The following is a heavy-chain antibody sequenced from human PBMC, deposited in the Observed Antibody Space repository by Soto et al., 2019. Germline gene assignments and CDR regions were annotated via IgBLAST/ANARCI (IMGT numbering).Heavy chain of an antibody. CDR2: IYYSGST. D-gene: IGHD7-27*01. V-gene: IGHV4-59*01. CDR1: GGSISSYY. CDR3: ALGGSNWGSTAFDI. Sequence: SETLSLTCTVSGGSISSYYWSWIRQPPGKGLEWIGYIYYSGSTNYNPSLKSRVTISVDTSKNQFSLKLSSVTAADTAVYYCALGGSNWGSTAFDIWGQGTMVTVSS. J-gene: IGHJ3*02.